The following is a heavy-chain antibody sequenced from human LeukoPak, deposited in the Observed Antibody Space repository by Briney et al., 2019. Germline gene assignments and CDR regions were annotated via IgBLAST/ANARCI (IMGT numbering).Heavy chain of an antibody. D-gene: IGHD5-24*01. CDR1: GGSISSYY. V-gene: IGHV4-59*01. Sequence: SETLSLTCTGSGGSISSYYWNWIRQPPGKGLGWIGYIYYSGSTNYNPSLRSRVTISVDTSKNQFSLKLSSVTAADTAVYYCARHEGWLQSDYYYGMDVWGQGTTVTVSS. CDR3: ARHEGWLQSDYYYGMDV. CDR2: IYYSGST. J-gene: IGHJ6*02.